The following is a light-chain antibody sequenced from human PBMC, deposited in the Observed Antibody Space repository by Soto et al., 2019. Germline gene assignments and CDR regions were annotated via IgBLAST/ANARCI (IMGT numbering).Light chain of an antibody. CDR2: GNE. CDR1: SSNIGTNL. Sequence: QSALTQPPSTSGTPGQRVTISCSGSSSNIGTNLVYWYQLVPGTAPKLLIYGNEERPSGVPGRFSGSKSGTSASLAIRGLQSEDEADDYCAAWDGSLNGVLFGGGTKLTVL. CDR3: AAWDGSLNGVL. V-gene: IGLV1-44*01. J-gene: IGLJ2*01.